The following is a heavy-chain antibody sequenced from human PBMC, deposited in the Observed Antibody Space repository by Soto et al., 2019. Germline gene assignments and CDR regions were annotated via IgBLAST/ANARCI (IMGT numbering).Heavy chain of an antibody. J-gene: IGHJ3*02. Sequence: QVQLVQSGAEVKKPGASVKISCTASGYTVTTHYMHWVRQAPGRGLEWMGAINPGGGAPKYTQTCQARVTMTRDTATNTVYMEMSALRSEDTAVFYCARGREVGVAGSAAFDMWGQGTMVTVSS. V-gene: IGHV1-46*01. D-gene: IGHD3-3*01. CDR2: INPGGGAP. CDR3: ARGREVGVAGSAAFDM. CDR1: GYTVTTHY.